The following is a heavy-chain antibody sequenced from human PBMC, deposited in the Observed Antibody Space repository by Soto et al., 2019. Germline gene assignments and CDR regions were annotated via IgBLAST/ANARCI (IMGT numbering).Heavy chain of an antibody. CDR1: GFTFSSYG. V-gene: IGHV3-7*03. CDR3: ARDIVGATFDY. CDR2: IKQDGSEK. Sequence: GGSLRLSCAASGFTFSSYGMSWVRQAPGKGLEWVANIKQDGSEKYYVDSVKGRFTISRDNAKNSLYLQMNSLRAEDTAVYYCARDIVGATFDYWGQGTLVTVSS. D-gene: IGHD1-26*01. J-gene: IGHJ4*02.